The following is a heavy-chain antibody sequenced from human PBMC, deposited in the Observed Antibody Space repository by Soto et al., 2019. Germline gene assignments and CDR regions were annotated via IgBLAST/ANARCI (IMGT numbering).Heavy chain of an antibody. CDR2: ISWNSGSI. CDR1: GFTFDDYA. CDR3: AKVPREYSTTDAHFDY. D-gene: IGHD6-6*01. V-gene: IGHV3-9*01. Sequence: EVQLVESGGGLVQPGRSLRLSCAASGFTFDDYAMHWVRQAPGKGLEWVSGISWNSGSIGYADSVKGRFTISRDNAKNSLYLQMNSLRAEDTALYYCAKVPREYSTTDAHFDYWGQGTLVTVSS. J-gene: IGHJ4*02.